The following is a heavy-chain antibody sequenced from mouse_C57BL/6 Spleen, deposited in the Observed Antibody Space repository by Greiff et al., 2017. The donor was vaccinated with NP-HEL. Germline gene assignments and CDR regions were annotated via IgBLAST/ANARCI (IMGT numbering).Heavy chain of an antibody. CDR1: GFTFSDYG. CDR3: AREGIYYYGSYAMDY. J-gene: IGHJ4*01. CDR2: ISSGSSTI. V-gene: IGHV5-17*01. D-gene: IGHD1-1*01. Sequence: EVNVVESGGGLVKPGGSLKLSCAASGFTFSDYGMHWVRQAPEKGLEWVAYISSGSSTIYYADTVKGRFTITSDNAKNTLFLQMTSLRSEDTAMYYCAREGIYYYGSYAMDYWGQGTSVTVSS.